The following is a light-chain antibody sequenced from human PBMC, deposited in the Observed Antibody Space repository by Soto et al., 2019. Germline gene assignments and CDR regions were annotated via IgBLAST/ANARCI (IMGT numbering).Light chain of an antibody. V-gene: IGLV2-8*01. CDR1: SSDVGGYNY. CDR3: SSYAGSNNYV. J-gene: IGLJ1*01. CDR2: EVS. Sequence: QSVLTQPPSASGSSGQSVTISCTGTSSDVGGYNYVSWYQQHPGKAPKLMIYEVSKRPSGVPDRFSGSKSGNTASLTVSGLQAEDEADYYCSSYAGSNNYVFGTGTKVTAL.